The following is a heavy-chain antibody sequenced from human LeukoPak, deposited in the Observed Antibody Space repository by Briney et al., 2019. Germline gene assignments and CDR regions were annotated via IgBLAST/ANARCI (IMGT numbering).Heavy chain of an antibody. CDR2: INHSGST. CDR1: GGSFSGYY. J-gene: IGHJ4*02. Sequence: TSSETLSLTCAVYGGSFSGYYWSWIRQPPGKGLEWLGEINHSGSTNYNPSLKSRVTISVDTSKNQFSLKLSSVTAADTAVYYCARGAADSSGYYEIFDYWGQGTLVTVSS. V-gene: IGHV4-34*01. D-gene: IGHD3-22*01. CDR3: ARGAADSSGYYEIFDY.